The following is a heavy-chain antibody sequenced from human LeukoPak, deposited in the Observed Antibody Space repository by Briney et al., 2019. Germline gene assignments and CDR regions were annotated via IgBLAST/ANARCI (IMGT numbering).Heavy chain of an antibody. CDR1: GYAFTSYY. Sequence: GASVKVSCKASGYAFTSYYMHWVRQAPGQGVEWMVIINPSGGSTSYAQKFQGRVTMTRDTYTSTVYMELSSLRSEDTAVYCCARDRPDHCSGGSCYGAGWNAFDIWGQGTMVTVSS. V-gene: IGHV1-46*01. CDR2: INPSGGST. D-gene: IGHD2-15*01. CDR3: ARDRPDHCSGGSCYGAGWNAFDI. J-gene: IGHJ3*02.